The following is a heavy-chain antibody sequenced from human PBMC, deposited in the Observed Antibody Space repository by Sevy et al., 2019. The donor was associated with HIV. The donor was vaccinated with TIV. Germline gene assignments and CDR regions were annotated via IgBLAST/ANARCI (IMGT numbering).Heavy chain of an antibody. CDR1: GFTFSSYW. CDR2: IRSKAYGGTT. J-gene: IGHJ4*02. CDR3: TRFYDFWSGYLDY. D-gene: IGHD3-3*01. V-gene: IGHV3-49*04. Sequence: GGSLRLSCAASGFTFSSYWMTWVRQAPGKGLEWVGFIRSKAYGGTTEYAASVKGRFTISRDDSKSIAYLQMNSLKTEDTAVYYCTRFYDFWSGYLDYWGQGTLVTVSS.